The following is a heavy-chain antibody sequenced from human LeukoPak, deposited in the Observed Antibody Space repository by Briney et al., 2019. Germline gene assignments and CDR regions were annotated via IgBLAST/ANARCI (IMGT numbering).Heavy chain of an antibody. V-gene: IGHV3-23*01. D-gene: IGHD3-9*01. CDR3: AKDRYYDILTGTLPDAFDI. Sequence: GGSLRLSCAASGFTFSSYAMSWVRQAPGKGLEWVSAISGSGGSTYYADSVKGRFTISRDNSKNTLYLQMNSLRAEDTAVYYCAKDRYYDILTGTLPDAFDIWGQGTMVTVSS. J-gene: IGHJ3*02. CDR1: GFTFSSYA. CDR2: ISGSGGST.